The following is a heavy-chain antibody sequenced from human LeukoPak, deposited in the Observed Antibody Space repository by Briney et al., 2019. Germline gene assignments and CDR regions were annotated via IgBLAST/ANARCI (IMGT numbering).Heavy chain of an antibody. CDR2: IYSGGST. J-gene: IGHJ6*03. V-gene: IGHV3-53*01. CDR3: ASTMPAARAYYMDV. CDR1: GFTVSSNY. Sequence: PGGSQRLSCAASGFTVSSNYMSWVRQAPGKGLEWVSVIYSGGSTYYADSVKGRFTIYRDNSKNTLYLQMNSLRAEDTAVYYCASTMPAARAYYMDVWGKGTTVTVSS. D-gene: IGHD3-3*01.